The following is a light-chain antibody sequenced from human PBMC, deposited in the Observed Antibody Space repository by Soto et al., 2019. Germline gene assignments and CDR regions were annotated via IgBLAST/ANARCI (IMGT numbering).Light chain of an antibody. CDR3: SSYAGSHNWN. Sequence: QSALTQPPSASGSPGQSVTISCTGTSSDVGGYNYVSWYQQHPGKAPKLMIYEVSKRPSGVPDRFSGSKSGNTASLTVSGLQAEDEADYYCSSYAGSHNWNLGTGTKLTVL. CDR1: SSDVGGYNY. V-gene: IGLV2-8*01. CDR2: EVS. J-gene: IGLJ1*01.